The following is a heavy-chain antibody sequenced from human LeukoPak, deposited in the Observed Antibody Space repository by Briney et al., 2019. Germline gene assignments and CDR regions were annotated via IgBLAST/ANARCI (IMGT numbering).Heavy chain of an antibody. CDR2: VSRSGEST. D-gene: IGHD3-22*01. Sequence: PGGSLRLSCAASGFTFSSYAMSGVRQAPGKGVDWVSAVSRSGESTYYADSVKGRFTISRDNAKNSLFLQMNSLRAEDTAVYYCARDMSYDSSAYHHYYFDYWGQGTLVTVSS. CDR3: ARDMSYDSSAYHHYYFDY. V-gene: IGHV3-23*01. CDR1: GFTFSSYA. J-gene: IGHJ4*02.